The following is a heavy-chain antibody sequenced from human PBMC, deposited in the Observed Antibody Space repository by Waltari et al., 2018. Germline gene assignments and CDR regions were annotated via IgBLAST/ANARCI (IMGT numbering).Heavy chain of an antibody. Sequence: QVQLVESGGGVVQPGRSLRLSCAASGFTFSIYAMHWVRQAPGKGLEWVAVISYDGNNKDSADAVKGRFTISRDNSKNTLYLQMNSLRAEDTAVYYCARDYRIAARHLGYWGQGTLVTVSS. J-gene: IGHJ4*02. D-gene: IGHD6-6*01. CDR1: GFTFSIYA. CDR3: ARDYRIAARHLGY. CDR2: ISYDGNNK. V-gene: IGHV3-30-3*01.